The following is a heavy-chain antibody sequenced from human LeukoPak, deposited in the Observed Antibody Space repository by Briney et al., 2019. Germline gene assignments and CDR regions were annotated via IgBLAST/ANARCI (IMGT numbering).Heavy chain of an antibody. CDR3: AKDAYGGATFFYYMDV. V-gene: IGHV3-9*01. CDR1: GFTFDDYA. CDR2: ISWNSGNI. J-gene: IGHJ6*03. D-gene: IGHD2/OR15-2a*01. Sequence: AGRSLRLSCAGSGFTFDDYAMHRVRQTPGKGLEWVSGISWNSGNIAYADFVGGRFTISRDNAKNSLSLQMNSLSDEDTAVYYCAKDAYGGATFFYYMDVWGKGTTVTVSS.